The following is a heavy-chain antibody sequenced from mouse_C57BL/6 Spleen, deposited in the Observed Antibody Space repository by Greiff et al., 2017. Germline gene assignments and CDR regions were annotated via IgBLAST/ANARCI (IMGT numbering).Heavy chain of an antibody. D-gene: IGHD1-1*01. V-gene: IGHV5-17*01. CDR2: ISSGSSTI. CDR1: GFTFSDYG. CDR3: ARPGDGSQFAY. J-gene: IGHJ3*01. Sequence: EVKLVESGGGLVKPGGSLKLSCAASGFTFSDYGMHWVRQAPEKGLEWVAYISSGSSTIYYADTVKGRFTISRDNAKNTLFLQMTSLRSEDTAMYYCARPGDGSQFAYWGQGTLVTVSA.